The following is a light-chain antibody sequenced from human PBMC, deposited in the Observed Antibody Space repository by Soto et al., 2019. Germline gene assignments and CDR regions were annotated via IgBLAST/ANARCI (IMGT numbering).Light chain of an antibody. CDR2: RAS. V-gene: IGKV3-15*01. J-gene: IGKJ2*01. CDR1: QSVSTN. CDR3: QQYDYWYT. Sequence: EIVMTQSPATLSVSPGERATLSCRASQSVSTNLGWYQQRPGQAPRLLIYRASTRATGIPARFSGSGSGTEFTLTISSLQSEDFALYYCQQYDYWYTFGQGTKLEIK.